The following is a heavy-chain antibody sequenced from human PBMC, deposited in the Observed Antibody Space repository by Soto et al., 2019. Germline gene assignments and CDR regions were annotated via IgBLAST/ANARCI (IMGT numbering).Heavy chain of an antibody. Sequence: QVHLVQSGAEVKKPGASVKVSCKASGYTFTSYGFAWVRQAPGQGLEWMGWINPYNGNTNYVQKLQGRVTMTTDTPTSTFHMELRSLTSEDTAVYYCSRSKHGDWFDPWGQGTLVTVSS. D-gene: IGHD3-9*01. CDR1: GYTFTSYG. CDR3: SRSKHGDWFDP. V-gene: IGHV1-18*01. J-gene: IGHJ5*02. CDR2: INPYNGNT.